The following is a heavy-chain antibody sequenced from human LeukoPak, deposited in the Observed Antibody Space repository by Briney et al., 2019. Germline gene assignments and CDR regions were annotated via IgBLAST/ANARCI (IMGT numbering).Heavy chain of an antibody. Sequence: GASVKVSCRVSGYTVTSYYMHWVRHEPGEGIEWMGIIKPSGGSTSYAQKFQGRVTMTRDTSTSTVYMELSSLRSEDTAVYYCAREIVGATKGEFDYWGQGTLVTVSS. CDR3: AREIVGATKGEFDY. CDR1: GYTVTSYY. V-gene: IGHV1-46*01. J-gene: IGHJ4*02. D-gene: IGHD1-26*01. CDR2: IKPSGGST.